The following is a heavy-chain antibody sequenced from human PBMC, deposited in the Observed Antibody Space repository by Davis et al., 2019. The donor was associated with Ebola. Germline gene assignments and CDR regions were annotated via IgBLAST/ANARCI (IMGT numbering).Heavy chain of an antibody. CDR3: ARSGLSFGVVKYHYGMDV. CDR2: ISGIGVTT. D-gene: IGHD3-3*01. V-gene: IGHV3-23*01. CDR1: GITFSSYA. J-gene: IGHJ6*04. Sequence: GESLKISCAASGITFSSYAMSWVRQAPGKGLEWVSVISGIGVTTNYADSVQGRFTISRDNSKATMYLQMNSLRGEDTAVYYCARSGLSFGVVKYHYGMDVWGKGTTVTVSS.